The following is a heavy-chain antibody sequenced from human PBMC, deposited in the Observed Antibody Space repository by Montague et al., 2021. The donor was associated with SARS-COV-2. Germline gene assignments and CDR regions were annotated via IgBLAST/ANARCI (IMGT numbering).Heavy chain of an antibody. CDR1: GGSFSGYY. J-gene: IGHJ5*02. CDR3: ARAGYSSSWYGARNWFDP. CDR2: INHSGST. D-gene: IGHD6-13*01. V-gene: IGHV4-34*01. Sequence: SETLSLTCAAYGGSFSGYYWSWIRQPPGKGLGWIGEINHSGSTNYNPSLKSRVTISVDTSKNQFSLKLSSVTAADTAVYYCARAGYSSSWYGARNWFDPWGQGTLVTVSS.